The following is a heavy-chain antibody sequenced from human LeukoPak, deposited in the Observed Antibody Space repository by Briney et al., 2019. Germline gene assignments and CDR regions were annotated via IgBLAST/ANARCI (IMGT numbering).Heavy chain of an antibody. CDR1: GYTLTELS. CDR2: FDPEDGET. V-gene: IGHV1-24*01. D-gene: IGHD3-10*01. CDR3: ARGIRVNYFFGEVESYFVY. Sequence: ASVKVSCKVSGYTLTELSMHWVRQAPGKGLEWMGGFDPEDGETIYAQKFQGRVTMTEDTSTDTAYMVLSSLRSEDTAVYYCARGIRVNYFFGEVESYFVYWGQGTLVTVSS. J-gene: IGHJ4*02.